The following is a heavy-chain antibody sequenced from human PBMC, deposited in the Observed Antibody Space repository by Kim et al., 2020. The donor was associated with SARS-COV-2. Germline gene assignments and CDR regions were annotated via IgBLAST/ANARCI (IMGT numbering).Heavy chain of an antibody. CDR3: AKELRGYSYGFFIY. D-gene: IGHD5-18*01. Sequence: ADSVKGRCTTARDNSKNTLYLQMNSLRAEDTAVYYCAKELRGYSYGFFIYWGQGTLVTVSS. J-gene: IGHJ4*02. V-gene: IGHV3-23*01.